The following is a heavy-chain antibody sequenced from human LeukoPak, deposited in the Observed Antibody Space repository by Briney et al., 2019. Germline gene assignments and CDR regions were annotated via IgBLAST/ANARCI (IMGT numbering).Heavy chain of an antibody. CDR2: IIPIFGTA. CDR1: GGTFSSHA. V-gene: IGHV1-69*13. Sequence: ASVKVSCKASGGTFSSHAISWVRQAPGQGLEWMGGIIPIFGTANYAQRFQGRVTITADESTSTAYMELSSLRSEDTAVYYCARVATTYCSGGSCSWVIWGQGTMVTVSS. J-gene: IGHJ3*02. D-gene: IGHD2-15*01. CDR3: ARVATTYCSGGSCSWVI.